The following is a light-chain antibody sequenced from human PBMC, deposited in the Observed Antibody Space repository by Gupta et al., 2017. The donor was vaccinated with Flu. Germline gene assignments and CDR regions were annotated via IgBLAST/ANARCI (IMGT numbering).Light chain of an antibody. J-gene: IGKJ4*01. V-gene: IGKV1-9*01. CDR2: AAS. CDR3: QQSNSYPQG. Sequence: PSFLSVSVGDRVTITCRASQDISSYLAWYQQKPGKAPNLLIYAASTLESGVPSRFSGSGSGTEFTLTISSLQPEDFATYFCQQSNSYPQGIGGGTKVEIK. CDR1: QDISSY.